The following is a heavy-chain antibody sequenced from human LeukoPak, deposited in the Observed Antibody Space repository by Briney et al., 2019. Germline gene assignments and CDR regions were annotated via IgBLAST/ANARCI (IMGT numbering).Heavy chain of an antibody. D-gene: IGHD3-10*01. J-gene: IGHJ6*03. CDR1: GYTFTSYG. V-gene: IGHV1-18*01. CDR2: ISAYNGNT. CDR3: ARAQIGSNYYYYYMDV. Sequence: GASVKVSCKASGYTFTSYGISWVRQAPGQGLEWMGWISAYNGNTNYAQKLQGRVTMTTDTSTSTAYMELRSLRSDDTAVYYCARAQIGSNYYYYYMDVWGKGTTVTISS.